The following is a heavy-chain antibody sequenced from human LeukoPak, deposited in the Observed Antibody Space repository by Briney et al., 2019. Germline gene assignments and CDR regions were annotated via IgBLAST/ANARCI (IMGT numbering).Heavy chain of an antibody. Sequence: GGSLRLSCAASGFIFNTYGMSWVRQAPGKGLEWVSAITGIGDNTNYADSVKGRFTISRDNSKNTLYLQMNSLRAEDTAIYYCAKGPRALEHYTHLFDYWGQGTLVTVSS. CDR3: AKGPRALEHYTHLFDY. V-gene: IGHV3-23*01. D-gene: IGHD1/OR15-1a*01. CDR1: GFIFNTYG. J-gene: IGHJ4*02. CDR2: ITGIGDNT.